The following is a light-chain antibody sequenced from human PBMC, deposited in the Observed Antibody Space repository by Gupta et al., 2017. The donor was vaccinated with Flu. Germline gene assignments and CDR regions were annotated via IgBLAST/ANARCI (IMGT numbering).Light chain of an antibody. V-gene: IGLV3-1*01. Sequence: GQTAGITCSGGRFEDTCLGRTQQKPGQFRVVVIDHSTTGPSGVPAGFSGSTSGNTATLTLSGKQAMDEDDYYCQAGDSSPEFGGGTKLTVL. CDR3: QAGDSSPE. CDR1: RFEDTC. J-gene: IGLJ2*01. CDR2: HST.